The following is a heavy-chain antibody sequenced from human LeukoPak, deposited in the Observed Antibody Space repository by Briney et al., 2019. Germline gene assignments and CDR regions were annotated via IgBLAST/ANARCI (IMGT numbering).Heavy chain of an antibody. V-gene: IGHV1-24*01. CDR3: ATLVGGYCSGGSCYYDY. D-gene: IGHD2-15*01. CDR1: GYTLTELS. CDR2: FDPEDGET. J-gene: IGHJ4*02. Sequence: ASVKVSCKVSGYTLTELSMHWVRQAPGKGLEWMGGFDPEDGETIYAQKFQGRVTMTEDTSTDTAYMELSSLRSEDTAVYYCATLVGGYCSGGSCYYDYWGQGTLVTVSS.